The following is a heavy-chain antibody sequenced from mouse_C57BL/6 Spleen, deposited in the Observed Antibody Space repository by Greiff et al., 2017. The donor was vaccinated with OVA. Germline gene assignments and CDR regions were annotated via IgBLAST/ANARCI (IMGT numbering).Heavy chain of an antibody. CDR1: GYTFTSYW. Sequence: QVQLQQPGAELVKPGASVKLSCKASGYTFTSYWMHWVKQRPGQGLEWIGMIHPNSGSTNYNEKFKSKATLTVDKSSSTAYMQLSSLTSEDSAVYYCARGYYGSSYDWYFDVWGTGTTVTVSS. CDR3: ARGYYGSSYDWYFDV. J-gene: IGHJ1*03. V-gene: IGHV1-64*01. D-gene: IGHD1-1*01. CDR2: IHPNSGST.